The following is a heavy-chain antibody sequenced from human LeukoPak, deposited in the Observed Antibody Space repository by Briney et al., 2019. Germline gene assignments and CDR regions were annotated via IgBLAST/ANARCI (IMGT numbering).Heavy chain of an antibody. J-gene: IGHJ4*02. CDR1: GGTFSSYA. D-gene: IGHD2-2*01. V-gene: IGHV1-69*01. CDR2: IIPIFGTA. CDR3: ASPTPRVVVVPAALDY. Sequence: SVKVSCKPSGGTFSSYAISWVRQAPRQGLEWMGGIIPIFGTANYAQKFQGRVTITADESTSTAYMELSSLRSEDTAVYYCASPTPRVVVVPAALDYWGQGTLVTVSS.